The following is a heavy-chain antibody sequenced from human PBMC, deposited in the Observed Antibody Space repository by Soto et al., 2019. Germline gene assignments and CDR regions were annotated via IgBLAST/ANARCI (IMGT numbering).Heavy chain of an antibody. V-gene: IGHV3-64*01. J-gene: IGHJ6*03. CDR3: ARRARPDFYYMDV. CDR2: ISSNGVGT. D-gene: IGHD6-6*01. CDR1: RFTSSSYN. Sequence: GSLRLSFSPSRFTSSSYNTYRVRQTPGKGLEYVSAISSNGVGTYYANSVQGRFTISRDNSKNTVYLQMGSLRPEDMAVYYCARRARPDFYYMDVWGKGTTVTVSS.